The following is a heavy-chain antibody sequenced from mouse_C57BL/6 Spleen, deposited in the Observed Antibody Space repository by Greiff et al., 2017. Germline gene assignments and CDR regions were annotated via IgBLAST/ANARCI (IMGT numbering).Heavy chain of an antibody. CDR2: IYPSDSET. Sequence: QVQLKQPGAELVRPGSSVKLSCKASGYTFTSYWMDWVKQRPGQGLEWIGNIYPSDSETHYNQKFKDKATLTVDKSSSTAYMQLSSLTSEDSAVYYCARLSSYYFDYWGQGTTLTVSS. CDR1: GYTFTSYW. J-gene: IGHJ2*01. V-gene: IGHV1-61*01. CDR3: ARLSSYYFDY.